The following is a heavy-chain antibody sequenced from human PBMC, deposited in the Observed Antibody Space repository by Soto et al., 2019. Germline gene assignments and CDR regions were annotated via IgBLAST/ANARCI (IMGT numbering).Heavy chain of an antibody. CDR1: GGTFSSYT. CDR3: ARGYCSGGSCQFDY. CDR2: IIPILGIA. J-gene: IGHJ4*02. V-gene: IGHV1-69*02. Sequence: QVQLVQSGAEVKKPGSSVKVSCKASGGTFSSYTISWVRQAPGQGLEWMGRIIPILGIANYAQKFQGRVTITADKFTSTAYMELSSLRSEDTAVYYCARGYCSGGSCQFDYWGQGTLVTVSS. D-gene: IGHD2-15*01.